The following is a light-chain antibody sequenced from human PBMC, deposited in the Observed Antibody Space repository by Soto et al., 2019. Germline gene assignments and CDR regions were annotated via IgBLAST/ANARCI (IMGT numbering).Light chain of an antibody. Sequence: QSVLTQPASVSGSPGQSITISCTGTSSDIGGYNYVSWYQQHPGKAPKLMIYDVSNRPSGVSNRFSGSKSGNTASLTISGLQAEDEADYYCSSYTSRSTYVVFGGGPKLTVL. CDR1: SSDIGGYNY. CDR3: SSYTSRSTYVV. V-gene: IGLV2-14*01. CDR2: DVS. J-gene: IGLJ2*01.